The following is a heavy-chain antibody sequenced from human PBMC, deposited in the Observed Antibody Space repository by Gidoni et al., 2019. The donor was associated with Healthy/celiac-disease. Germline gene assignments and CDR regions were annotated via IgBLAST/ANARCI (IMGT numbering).Heavy chain of an antibody. J-gene: IGHJ4*02. CDR3: ARGVKETAPLLYYFDY. CDR2: IYYSGST. Sequence: QVQLQESGPGLVKPSQTLSLTCTVSGGPISSGDYYWSWIRQPPGKGLEWIGYIYYSGSTYYNPSLKSRVTISVDTSKNQFSLKLSSVTAADTAVYYCARGVKETAPLLYYFDYWGQGTLVTVSS. D-gene: IGHD5-18*01. CDR1: GGPISSGDYY. V-gene: IGHV4-30-4*01.